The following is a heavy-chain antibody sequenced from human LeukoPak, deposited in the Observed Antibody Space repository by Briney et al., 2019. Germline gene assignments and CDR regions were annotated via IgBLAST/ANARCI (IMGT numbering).Heavy chain of an antibody. CDR1: GAPLGVIFFS. Sequence: SETLSLTAPAPGAPLGVIFFSWGGFGHPPGRGLGGFGKSYNAGSTFYNPSVKSRVTISVDTSKNQFSLKLTSVTAADTAVYYCARHVKSGTGSYNWFDPWGQGTLVTVSS. D-gene: IGHD2-2*01. CDR3: ARHVKSGTGSYNWFDP. V-gene: IGHV4-39*01. CDR2: SYNAGST. J-gene: IGHJ5*02.